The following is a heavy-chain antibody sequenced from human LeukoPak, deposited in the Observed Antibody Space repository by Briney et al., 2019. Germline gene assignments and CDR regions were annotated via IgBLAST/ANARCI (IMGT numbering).Heavy chain of an antibody. D-gene: IGHD3-22*01. CDR1: GYTFTSYD. V-gene: IGHV1-8*03. CDR2: MNPNSGNT. Sequence: ASVKVSCKASGYTFTSYDINWVRQATGQGLEWMGWMNPNSGNTGYAQKFQGRVTITRNTSISTAYMELSSLRSEDTAVYYCARGYVSYYYDSSGYHDAFDIWGQGTMVTVSS. J-gene: IGHJ3*02. CDR3: ARGYVSYYYDSSGYHDAFDI.